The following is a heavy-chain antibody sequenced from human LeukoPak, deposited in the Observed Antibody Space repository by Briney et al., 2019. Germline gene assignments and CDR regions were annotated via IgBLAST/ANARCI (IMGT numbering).Heavy chain of an antibody. CDR1: GFTFSSYG. J-gene: IGHJ4*02. D-gene: IGHD1-26*01. CDR3: AKSHLPNSYSGTYYCDY. Sequence: GGSLRLSXAASGFTFSSYGMHWVRQAPAKGLEWVAFIRYDESKTFYGDSVKGRFTVSRDNSKNTLYLQMNSLRAEDTAVYYCAKSHLPNSYSGTYYCDYWGQGTQVTVSS. V-gene: IGHV3-30*02. CDR2: IRYDESKT.